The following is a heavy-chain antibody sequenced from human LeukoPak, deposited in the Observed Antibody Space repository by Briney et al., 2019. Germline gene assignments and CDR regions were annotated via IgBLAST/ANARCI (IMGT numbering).Heavy chain of an antibody. Sequence: GRSLRLSCAASGFTFSSYAMHWVRQAPGKGLEWVAVISYDGSNKYYADSVKGRFTISRDNSKNTLYLQINSLRAEDTAVYYCARDLAAAGAGGMDVWGQGTTVTVSS. CDR2: ISYDGSNK. CDR3: ARDLAAAGAGGMDV. CDR1: GFTFSSYA. V-gene: IGHV3-30*04. J-gene: IGHJ6*02. D-gene: IGHD6-13*01.